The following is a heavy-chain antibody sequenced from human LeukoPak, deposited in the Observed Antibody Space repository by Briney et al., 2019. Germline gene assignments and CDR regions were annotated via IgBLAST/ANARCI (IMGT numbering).Heavy chain of an antibody. D-gene: IGHD6-6*01. CDR3: ARVEYSSSNYYYYMDV. CDR1: GGSISSYY. V-gene: IGHV4-4*07. CDR2: IYTGGST. J-gene: IGHJ6*03. Sequence: SETLSLTFTVSGGSISSYYWSWIRQPAGKGLEWIGRIYTGGSTNYNPSLKSRVTMSLDTSKNQFSLKLSSVTAADTAVYYCARVEYSSSNYYYYMDVWGKGTTVTVSS.